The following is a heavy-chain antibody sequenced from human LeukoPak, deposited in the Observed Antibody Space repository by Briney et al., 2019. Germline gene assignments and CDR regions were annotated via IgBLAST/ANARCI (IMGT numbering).Heavy chain of an antibody. CDR2: ISGSGGST. CDR3: AKYSASDGIFRNYYYYYMDV. D-gene: IGHD1-26*01. Sequence: PGGSLRLSCAASGFTFSRYAMSWVRQAPGKGLEWVSAISGSGGSTYYADSVKGRFTISRDNSKNTLYLQMNSLRAEDTAVYYCAKYSASDGIFRNYYYYYMDVWGKGTTVTVSS. CDR1: GFTFSRYA. V-gene: IGHV3-23*01. J-gene: IGHJ6*03.